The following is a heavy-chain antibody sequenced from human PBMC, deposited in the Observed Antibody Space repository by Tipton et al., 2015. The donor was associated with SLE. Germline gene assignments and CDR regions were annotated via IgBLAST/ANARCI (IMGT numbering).Heavy chain of an antibody. CDR3: ARAGTGTAWGTFDI. CDR2: IYYSGST. D-gene: IGHD1-14*01. J-gene: IGHJ3*02. Sequence: TLSLTCTVSGGSISSSNYYWGWIRQPPGKGLEWIGSIYYSGSTYYNPSLKSRVSISVDTSKNRFSLRVSSVTAADTAVYYCARAGTGTAWGTFDIWGPGTMVTVSS. V-gene: IGHV4-39*07. CDR1: GGSISSSNYY.